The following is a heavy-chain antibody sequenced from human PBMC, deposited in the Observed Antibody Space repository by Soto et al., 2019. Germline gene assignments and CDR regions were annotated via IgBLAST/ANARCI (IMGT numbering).Heavy chain of an antibody. Sequence: SQTLSLTCAISGDSVSSNSAAWNWIRQSPSRGLEWLGRTYYRSKWYNDYAVSVKSRITINPDTSKNQFSLQLNSVTPEDTAVYYCARDSPPSGYCSSTSCLMEGGFDPRGKATRVTVSS. CDR3: ARDSPPSGYCSSTSCLMEGGFDP. J-gene: IGHJ5*02. V-gene: IGHV6-1*01. D-gene: IGHD2-2*01. CDR2: TYYRSKWYN. CDR1: GDSVSSNSAA.